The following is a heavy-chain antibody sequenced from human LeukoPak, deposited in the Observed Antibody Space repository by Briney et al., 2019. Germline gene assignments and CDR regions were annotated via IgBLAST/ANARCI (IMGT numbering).Heavy chain of an antibody. Sequence: ASVKVSCKASRYTFTSYDINWVRQATGQGLEWMGWMNPNSGNTGYAQKFQGRVTMTRNTSISTAYMELSSLRSEDTAVYYCARAADYYDFWSGYYTAEYFQHWGQGTLVTVSS. CDR1: RYTFTSYD. J-gene: IGHJ1*01. D-gene: IGHD3-3*01. CDR2: MNPNSGNT. CDR3: ARAADYYDFWSGYYTAEYFQH. V-gene: IGHV1-8*01.